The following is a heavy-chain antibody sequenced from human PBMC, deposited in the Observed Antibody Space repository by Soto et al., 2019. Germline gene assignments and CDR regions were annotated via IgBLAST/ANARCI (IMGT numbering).Heavy chain of an antibody. CDR3: ASTLDYPDAFDI. J-gene: IGHJ3*02. CDR2: ISSSSSTI. Sequence: PGGSLRLSCAASGFSFSSYSMNWVRQAPGKGLEWVSYISSSSSTIYYADSVKGRFTISRDNSKNTLYLQMNSLRAEDTAVYYCASTLDYPDAFDIWGQGTMVTVSS. D-gene: IGHD4-17*01. CDR1: GFSFSSYS. V-gene: IGHV3-48*01.